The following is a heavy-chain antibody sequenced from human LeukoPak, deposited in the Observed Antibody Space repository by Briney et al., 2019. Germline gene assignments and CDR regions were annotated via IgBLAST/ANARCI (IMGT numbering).Heavy chain of an antibody. CDR3: ARGGLSIMGY. CDR2: ISSSGSTK. CDR1: GITFSSYS. D-gene: IGHD2/OR15-2a*01. Sequence: GGSLRLSCGASGITFSSYSMNWVRQAPGKGLEWVSYISSSGSTKYYADSVKGRFTMSRDNARNSLYLQMNSLRAEDTAAYFCARGGLSIMGYWGQGTLVTVSS. J-gene: IGHJ4*02. V-gene: IGHV3-48*01.